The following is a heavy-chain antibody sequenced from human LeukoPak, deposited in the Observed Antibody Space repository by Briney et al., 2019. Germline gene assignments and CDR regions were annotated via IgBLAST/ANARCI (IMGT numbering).Heavy chain of an antibody. Sequence: PSETLSLTCSVSGGSIISYYWSWIRQPPGKGLEWIGYIFYSGSTNYNPSLKSRVTISLDTSKNQFSLKLSSVTAADTAVYYCATQARIVGATGYFDHGGQGTLVTVSS. CDR1: GGSIISYY. D-gene: IGHD1-26*01. CDR2: IFYSGST. CDR3: ATQARIVGATGYFDH. V-gene: IGHV4-59*08. J-gene: IGHJ4*02.